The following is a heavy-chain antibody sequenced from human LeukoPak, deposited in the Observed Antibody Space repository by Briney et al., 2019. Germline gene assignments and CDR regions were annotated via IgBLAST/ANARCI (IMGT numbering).Heavy chain of an antibody. J-gene: IGHJ4*02. V-gene: IGHV1-69*10. CDR3: ARAKVNYYDSTGYPIYFDY. Sequence: GASVKVSCKASGGTFSSCAISWVRQAPGQGLEWMGWISAYNGNTNYAQKFQGRVTITADISTSTAYMELSSLRSEDSAVYSCARAKVNYYDSTGYPIYFDYWGQGTLVTVSS. CDR1: GGTFSSCA. CDR2: ISAYNGNT. D-gene: IGHD3-22*01.